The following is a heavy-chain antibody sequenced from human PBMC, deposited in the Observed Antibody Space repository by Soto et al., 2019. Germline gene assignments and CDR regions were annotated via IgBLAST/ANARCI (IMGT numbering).Heavy chain of an antibody. J-gene: IGHJ3*02. CDR1: GGSISTYS. D-gene: IGHD5-18*01. V-gene: IGHV4-59*13. Sequence: SETLSLTCTVSGGSISTYSWSWIRQPPGKGLEWIGYIYYRGSTNYSPSLKSRVSISVDTSKNQFSLKLRSWTAADTAVYYCARVSHTANFVGAFDIWGQGTMVTVSS. CDR2: IYYRGST. CDR3: ARVSHTANFVGAFDI.